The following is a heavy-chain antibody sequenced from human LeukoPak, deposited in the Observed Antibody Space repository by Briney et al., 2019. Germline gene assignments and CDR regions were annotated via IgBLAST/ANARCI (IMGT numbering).Heavy chain of an antibody. J-gene: IGHJ6*03. CDR3: ARALNYYGSGSSYMDV. V-gene: IGHV3-13*01. CDR1: GFTFSSYD. CDR2: IGTAGDT. D-gene: IGHD3-10*01. Sequence: GGSLRLSCAASGFTFSSYDMHWVRQATGKGLEWVSAIGTAGDTYYPGSVKGRFTISRENAKNSLYLQMNSLRAGDTAVYYCARALNYYGSGSSYMDVWGKGTTVTISS.